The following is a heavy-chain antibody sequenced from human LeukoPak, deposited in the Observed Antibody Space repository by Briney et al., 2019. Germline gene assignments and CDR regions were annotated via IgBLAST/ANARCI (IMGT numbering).Heavy chain of an antibody. CDR3: ARASVTYYYYYYMDV. D-gene: IGHD4-11*01. CDR2: IYASGST. J-gene: IGHJ6*03. Sequence: SETLSLTCTVSGGSISSGTYYWSWIRQPAGKGLEWIGRIYASGSTNYNPSLKSRVTMSVDMSKNQFSLKLSSVTAADTAVYYCARASVTYYYYYYMDVWGKGTTVTVSS. V-gene: IGHV4-61*02. CDR1: GGSISSGTYY.